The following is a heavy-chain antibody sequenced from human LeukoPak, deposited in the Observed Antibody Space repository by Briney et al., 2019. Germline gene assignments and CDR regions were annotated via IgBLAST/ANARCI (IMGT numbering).Heavy chain of an antibody. D-gene: IGHD3-16*01. CDR1: GDSVTNDFF. CDR3: ARWASISRQPGGFFDH. CDR2: FCLGRDT. Sequence: SETLSLTCTVSGDSVTNDFFWGWVRQPPGKELEWIGSFCLGRDTYYRPSLKSRVTIPVDTSKNQFSLNLNSVTAADTAVYYCARWASISRQPGGFFDHWGQGTLVTVSS. J-gene: IGHJ4*02. V-gene: IGHV4-38-2*02.